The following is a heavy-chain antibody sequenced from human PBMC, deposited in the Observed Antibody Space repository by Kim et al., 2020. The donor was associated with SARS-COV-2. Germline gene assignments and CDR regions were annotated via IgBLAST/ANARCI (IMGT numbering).Heavy chain of an antibody. J-gene: IGHJ3*02. CDR1: GFTFSNAW. D-gene: IGHD3-22*01. CDR2: IKSKTDGGTT. CDR3: TTRISMIVVAPRVDM. V-gene: IGHV3-15*01. Sequence: GGSLRLSCAASGFTFSNAWMSWVRQAPGKGLEWVGRIKSKTDGGTTDYAAPVKGRFTISRDDSKNTRYLQMNRLRTEDTAVYYCTTRISMIVVAPRVDMWGQGTMVTVSS.